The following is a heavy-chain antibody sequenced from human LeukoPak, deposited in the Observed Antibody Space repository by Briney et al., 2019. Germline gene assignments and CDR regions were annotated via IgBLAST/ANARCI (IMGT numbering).Heavy chain of an antibody. CDR3: AKTYPVVPAAMGGGFDY. V-gene: IGHV3-23*01. J-gene: IGHJ4*02. Sequence: GGSLRLSCAASGFTFSSYAMSWVRQAPGKGLEWVSAISGSGGSTYYADSVKGRFTISRDNSKNTLYLQMNSLRAEDTAVYYCAKTYPVVPAAMGGGFDYWGQGTLVTVSS. CDR1: GFTFSSYA. D-gene: IGHD2-2*01. CDR2: ISGSGGST.